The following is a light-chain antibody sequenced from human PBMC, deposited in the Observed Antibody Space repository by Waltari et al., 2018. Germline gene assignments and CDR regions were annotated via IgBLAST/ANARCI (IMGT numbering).Light chain of an antibody. CDR2: ATS. CDR3: LQYNTYPYT. Sequence: IQMTQSPSSLSACVGDRVTITCRASHDINGRLAWYQQKPEKAPKSLIYATSSLHSGVPTTFSGSGSGTDYSLTISSLQPEDFATYYCLQYNTYPYTFGQGTKLDIK. J-gene: IGKJ2*01. V-gene: IGKV1D-16*01. CDR1: HDINGR.